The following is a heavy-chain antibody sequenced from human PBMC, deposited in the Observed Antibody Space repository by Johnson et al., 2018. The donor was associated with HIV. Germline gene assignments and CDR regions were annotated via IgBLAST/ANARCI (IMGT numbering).Heavy chain of an antibody. CDR2: IRSKTDGGTT. J-gene: IGHJ3*02. CDR1: GFTFSNAW. CDR3: STGDILVVVSARLLPLLDAFDI. V-gene: IGHV3-15*01. D-gene: IGHD2-15*01. Sequence: VNLVESGGGLVKPGGSLRLSCAASGFTFSNAWMNWVRQAPGKGLEWVGRIRSKTDGGTTEYAAPVKGRFTISRDDSKSMVYLQMNSLKTDDTAVYYCSTGDILVVVSARLLPLLDAFDIWGQGTLVTVSS.